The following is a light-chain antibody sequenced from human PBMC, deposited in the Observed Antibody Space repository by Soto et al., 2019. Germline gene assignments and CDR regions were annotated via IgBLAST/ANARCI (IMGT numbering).Light chain of an antibody. J-gene: IGKJ1*01. V-gene: IGKV3-20*01. CDR2: DVS. Sequence: EIVLTQSPGTLSLSPGERATLSCRSSQSVSSSYLAWYQQQPGQAPRLLIYDVSSRATGIPDRFSGSGSGPDSTLTISTLEPEDFAVYYCQPYGRSPTFGQGTKVEIK. CDR1: QSVSSSY. CDR3: QPYGRSPT.